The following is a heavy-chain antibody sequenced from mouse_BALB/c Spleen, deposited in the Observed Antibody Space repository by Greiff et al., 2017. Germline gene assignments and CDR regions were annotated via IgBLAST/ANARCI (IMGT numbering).Heavy chain of an antibody. CDR2: IYPGDGDT. J-gene: IGHJ2*01. V-gene: IGHV1-82*01. Sequence: VQLQQSGPELVKPGASVKISCKASGYAFSSSWMNWVKQRPGQGLEWIGRIYPGDGDTNYNGKFKGKATLTADKSSSTAYMQLSSLTSVDSAVYFCAGGGGFDYWGQGTTLTVSS. CDR3: AGGGGFDY. CDR1: GYAFSSSW.